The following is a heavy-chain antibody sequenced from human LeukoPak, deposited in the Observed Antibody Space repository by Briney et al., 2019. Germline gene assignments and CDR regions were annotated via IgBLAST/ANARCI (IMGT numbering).Heavy chain of an antibody. D-gene: IGHD3-22*01. CDR1: GITLSNYG. Sequence: GGSLRLSCAVSGITLSNYGMSWVRQAPGKGLEWVAGISGSGGSTNYADSVKGRVTISRDNRKNTVYLQMNSLRAEDTAVYFCAKRGVVIRVILVGFHKEAYYFDSWGQGALVTVSS. J-gene: IGHJ4*02. CDR3: AKRGVVIRVILVGFHKEAYYFDS. CDR2: ISGSGGST. V-gene: IGHV3-23*01.